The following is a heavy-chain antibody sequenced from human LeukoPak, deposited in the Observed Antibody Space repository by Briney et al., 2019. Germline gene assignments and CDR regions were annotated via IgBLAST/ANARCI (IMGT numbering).Heavy chain of an antibody. CDR1: GGSIRSYY. CDR3: ARDFGGSDGYTGYWYFDL. CDR2: IHYSGST. D-gene: IGHD5-24*01. J-gene: IGHJ2*01. Sequence: SETLSLTCTVSGGSIRSYYWSWIRQPPGKGLEWIGYIHYSGSTTYNPFLKSRITISVGTSKNQFSLKLSSVTAADTAVYFCARDFGGSDGYTGYWYFDLWGRGTLVTVSS. V-gene: IGHV4-59*01.